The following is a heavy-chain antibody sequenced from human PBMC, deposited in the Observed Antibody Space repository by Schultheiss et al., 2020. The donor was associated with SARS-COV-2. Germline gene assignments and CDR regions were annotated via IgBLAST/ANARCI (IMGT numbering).Heavy chain of an antibody. CDR2: ISYDGSNK. Sequence: GGSLRLSCAASGFTFSSYGMHWVRQAPGKGLEWVAVISYDGSNKYYADSVKGRFTISRDNSKNTLYLQMNSLRAEDTAVYYCAREGNYDSSGLAYWGQGTLVTVSS. J-gene: IGHJ4*02. D-gene: IGHD3-22*01. V-gene: IGHV3-30*03. CDR1: GFTFSSYG. CDR3: AREGNYDSSGLAY.